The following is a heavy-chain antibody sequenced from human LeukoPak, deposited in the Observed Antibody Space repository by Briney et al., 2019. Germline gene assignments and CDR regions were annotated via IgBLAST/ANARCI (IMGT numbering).Heavy chain of an antibody. Sequence: QPGGSLRLSCAASGFTVSSSYMTWVRQAPGKGLEWVSVIRSGGSTVYPDSVKGRFTISRDNSKNTLYLQLNSLRAEDTAVYYCAREGSGRTAYNDGLDVWGQGTMVTVSS. CDR3: AREGSGRTAYNDGLDV. CDR2: IRSGGST. J-gene: IGHJ3*01. D-gene: IGHD3-10*01. CDR1: GFTVSSSY. V-gene: IGHV3-53*01.